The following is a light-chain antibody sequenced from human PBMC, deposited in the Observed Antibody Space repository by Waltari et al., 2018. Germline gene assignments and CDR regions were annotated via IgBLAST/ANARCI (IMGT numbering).Light chain of an antibody. J-gene: IGKJ2*01. V-gene: IGKV2-30*02. CDR2: KVS. Sequence: DAVMTQSPLSLAVTLGQPASISCWSSRSLVQSDGSIFLNWFHQKPGQSPRRLIYKVSNRESGVPDRFSGSGSGTDFTLKISRVEAEDVGIYYCLQSSQWPYAFGQGTKLEIK. CDR3: LQSSQWPYA. CDR1: RSLVQSDGSIF.